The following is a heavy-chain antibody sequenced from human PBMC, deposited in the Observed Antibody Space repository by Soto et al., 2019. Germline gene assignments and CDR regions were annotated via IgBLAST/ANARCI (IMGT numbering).Heavy chain of an antibody. CDR1: GFTFSSYA. D-gene: IGHD4-4*01. CDR2: ISGSGGST. CDR3: AKDQRTVRNPTGPFDY. V-gene: IGHV3-23*01. J-gene: IGHJ4*02. Sequence: EVQLLESGGGLVQPGGSLRLSCAASGFTFSSYAMSWVRQAPGKGLEWVSAISGSGGSTYYADSVKGRFTISRDNSKNTLYLQMNSLRAEDTAVYYCAKDQRTVRNPTGPFDYWGQGTLVTVSS.